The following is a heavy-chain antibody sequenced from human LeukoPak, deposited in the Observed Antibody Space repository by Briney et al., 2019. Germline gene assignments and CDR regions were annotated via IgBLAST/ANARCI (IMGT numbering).Heavy chain of an antibody. V-gene: IGHV1-18*01. J-gene: IGHJ4*02. CDR2: ISAYNGNT. D-gene: IGHD1-14*01. CDR3: ARARTSLYYFDY. CDR1: GYTSTSYG. Sequence: GASVKVSCKASGYTSTSYGISWVRQVPGQGLEWMGWISAYNGNTNYAQKLQGRVTMTTDTSTSTAYMELRSLRSDDTAVYYCARARTSLYYFDYWGQGTLVTVSS.